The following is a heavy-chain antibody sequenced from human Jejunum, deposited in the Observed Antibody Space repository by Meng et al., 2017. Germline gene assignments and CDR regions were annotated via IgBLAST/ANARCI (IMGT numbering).Heavy chain of an antibody. Sequence: QVEVVASGGGVGQPWRSLGRACVASGFTFASSAMHWVRQAPGKGLEWVTVVSSSVNYKYYADSVKGRFTISRDNSKNTLFLEMNSLRPEDTAVYYCAKDGGVGFTDFDYWSQGTLVTVSS. CDR2: VSSSVNYK. CDR3: AKDGGVGFTDFDY. J-gene: IGHJ4*02. V-gene: IGHV3-30*01. CDR1: GFTFASSA. D-gene: IGHD3-16*01.